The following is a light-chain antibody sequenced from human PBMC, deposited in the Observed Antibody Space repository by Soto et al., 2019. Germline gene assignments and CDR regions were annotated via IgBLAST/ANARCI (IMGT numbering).Light chain of an antibody. CDR2: KAS. Sequence: DIQMTQSPSTLSSSSCARFNIIFRASQSISSWLAWYQQKPTKAPKLLIYKASNLQGGVPLRFSGSGSGTEFTLTISSLQPDDFATYYCQEYDTNLWTFGQGTKVDIK. J-gene: IGKJ1*01. V-gene: IGKV1-5*03. CDR1: QSISSW. CDR3: QEYDTNLWT.